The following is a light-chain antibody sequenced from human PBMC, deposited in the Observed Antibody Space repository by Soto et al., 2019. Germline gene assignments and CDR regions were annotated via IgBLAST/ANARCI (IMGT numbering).Light chain of an antibody. CDR2: DAS. CDR3: QQYNNWPRT. Sequence: ETVMTQSPATLSVSPGERAALSCRASQSIGRNLAWYQQKPGQAPRLLIYDASSRTTEFPARFSCSGSGTEFTLSISSLQSEDFAVYYCQQYNNWPRTFGPGTKVEIK. J-gene: IGKJ1*01. V-gene: IGKV3-15*01. CDR1: QSIGRN.